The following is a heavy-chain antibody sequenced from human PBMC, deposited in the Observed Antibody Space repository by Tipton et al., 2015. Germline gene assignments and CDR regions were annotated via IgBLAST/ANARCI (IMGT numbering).Heavy chain of an antibody. J-gene: IGHJ4*02. D-gene: IGHD4-23*01. CDR2: IRYSGST. CDR3: ARARGRHGGLFDS. CDR1: GFTFTNYA. Sequence: LRLSCAASGFTFTNYAMSWVRQAPGKELEWIGYIRYSGSTNYNPSLKSRVTISVDTSKTQFSLKVSSVTAADTAMYYCARARGRHGGLFDSWGQGTLVTVSS. V-gene: IGHV4-59*01.